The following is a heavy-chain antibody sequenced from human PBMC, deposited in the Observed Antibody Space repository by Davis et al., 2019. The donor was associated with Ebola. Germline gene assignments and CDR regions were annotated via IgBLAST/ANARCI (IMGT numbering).Heavy chain of an antibody. CDR3: ARDLVHIDY. CDR2: INSDGSSI. J-gene: IGHJ4*02. D-gene: IGHD6-13*01. V-gene: IGHV3-74*01. CDR1: GFTFSSYW. Sequence: PGGSLRLSCAASGFTFSSYWMHWVRQAPGKGLVWVSRINSDGSSINYADSVKGRFSISRDNAKNTMYLEMNSLRAEDTAVYYCARDLVHIDYWGQGTLVTVSS.